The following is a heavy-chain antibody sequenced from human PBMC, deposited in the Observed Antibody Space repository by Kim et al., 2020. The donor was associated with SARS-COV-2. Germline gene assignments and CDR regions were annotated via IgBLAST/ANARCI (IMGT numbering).Heavy chain of an antibody. J-gene: IGHJ3*02. CDR2: IYHSGST. V-gene: IGHV4-4*02. D-gene: IGHD1-26*01. CDR1: GGSISSSNW. Sequence: SETLSLTCAVSGGSISSSNWWSWVRHPPGKGLEWIGEIYHSGSTNYNPSLKSRVTISVDKSKNQFSLKLSSVTAADTAVYYCARDSTTEAAWGAFDIWGQGTMVTVSS. CDR3: ARDSTTEAAWGAFDI.